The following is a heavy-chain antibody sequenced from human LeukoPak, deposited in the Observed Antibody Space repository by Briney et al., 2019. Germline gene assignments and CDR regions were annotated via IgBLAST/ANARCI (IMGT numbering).Heavy chain of an antibody. Sequence: GASVKVSCKVSGYTLTELSMHWVRQAPGEGPEWMGGFDPEDGETISAQKFQGRVTMTEDTSRDTAYMELSSLRSEDTAVYYCARIPPLNSSGWKYFFDYWGQGTLVTVSS. CDR2: FDPEDGET. D-gene: IGHD6-19*01. J-gene: IGHJ4*02. CDR3: ARIPPLNSSGWKYFFDY. CDR1: GYTLTELS. V-gene: IGHV1-24*01.